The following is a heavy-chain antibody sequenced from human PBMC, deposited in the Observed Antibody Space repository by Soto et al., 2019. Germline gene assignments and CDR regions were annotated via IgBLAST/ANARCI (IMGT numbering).Heavy chain of an antibody. CDR2: IIPILGIA. J-gene: IGHJ4*02. CDR1: GGTFSSYI. Sequence: QVQLVQSGAEVKKPGSSVKVSCKASGGTFSSYIISWVRQAPGQGLEWMGRIIPILGIANYAQKFQGRVTISADKSTSTGHMELGSLKSEDTAGYYCARFPQTAIVGAAYFDYWGQGTLVTVSS. V-gene: IGHV1-69*02. D-gene: IGHD1-26*01. CDR3: ARFPQTAIVGAAYFDY.